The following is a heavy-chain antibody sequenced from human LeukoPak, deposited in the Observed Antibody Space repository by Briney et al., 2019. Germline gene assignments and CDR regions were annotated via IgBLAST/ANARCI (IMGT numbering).Heavy chain of an antibody. Sequence: GRSLRLSCAASGFAFSSYGMHWVRQAPGKGLEWVAVIWYDGSNKYYADSVKGRFTISRDNSKNTLYLQMNSLRAEDTAVYYCARVTYSSSWYVVGLPDYWGQGTLVTVSS. J-gene: IGHJ4*02. D-gene: IGHD6-13*01. CDR1: GFAFSSYG. CDR2: IWYDGSNK. V-gene: IGHV3-33*01. CDR3: ARVTYSSSWYVVGLPDY.